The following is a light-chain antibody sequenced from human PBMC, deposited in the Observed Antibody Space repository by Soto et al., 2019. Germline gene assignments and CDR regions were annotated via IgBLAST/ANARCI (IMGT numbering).Light chain of an antibody. CDR3: QQYNSLPPIT. CDR1: QTVIRSY. J-gene: IGKJ3*01. CDR2: GAS. V-gene: IGKV3-20*01. Sequence: EIILKKSPDTLSLYTGDRATLSCRASQTVIRSYLAWHQQKPGQTPRLLVYGASSRATGIPDRFSGSGSGTEFTLTISSLQSEDFEVYYCQQYNSLPPITFGQGSNVDVK.